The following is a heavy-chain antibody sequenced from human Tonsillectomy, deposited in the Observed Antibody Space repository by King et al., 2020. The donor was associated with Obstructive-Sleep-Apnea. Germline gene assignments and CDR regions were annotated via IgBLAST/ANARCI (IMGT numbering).Heavy chain of an antibody. J-gene: IGHJ4*02. CDR2: IRYDGSNE. V-gene: IGHV3-30*02. D-gene: IGHD5-24*01. CDR3: ATDQEMATID. CDR1: GFTFSSYG. Sequence: VQLVESGGGVVQPGRSLRLSCAASGFTFSSYGMHWVRQAPGKGLEWVAFIRYDGSNEYYAASVKGRFTISRDNSKNTLFLQMNSLRAEDTALYYCATDQEMATIDWGQGTLVTVSS.